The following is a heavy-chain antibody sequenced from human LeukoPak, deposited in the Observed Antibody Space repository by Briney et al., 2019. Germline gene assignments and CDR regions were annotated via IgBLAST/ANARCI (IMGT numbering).Heavy chain of an antibody. J-gene: IGHJ4*02. V-gene: IGHV3-30*02. CDR3: ARLTMVRGVPGS. CDR1: GFTFTSYG. Sequence: GGSLRLSCAASGFTFTSYGIHWVRQAPGKGLEWVAFIRYDGSKKYYADSVKGRFTISRDNAKNSLYLQMNSLRAEDTAVYYCARLTMVRGVPGSWGQGTLVTVSS. CDR2: IRYDGSKK. D-gene: IGHD3-10*01.